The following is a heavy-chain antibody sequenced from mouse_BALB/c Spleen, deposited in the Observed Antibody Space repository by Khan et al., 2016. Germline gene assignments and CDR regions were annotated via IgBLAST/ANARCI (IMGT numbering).Heavy chain of an antibody. CDR3: ARKDYETIWFAY. CDR1: DYSFTDYN. CDR2: IDPYNGDT. D-gene: IGHD2-4*01. J-gene: IGHJ3*01. Sequence: VQLKESGPELVKPGASVKVSCKASDYSFTDYNMYWVKQSHGKSLEWIGYIDPYNGDTSYNQKFKGKATLTVDKSSNTAFMHLNSLTSEDSAVYYCARKDYETIWFAYWGQGTLVTVSA. V-gene: IGHV1S135*01.